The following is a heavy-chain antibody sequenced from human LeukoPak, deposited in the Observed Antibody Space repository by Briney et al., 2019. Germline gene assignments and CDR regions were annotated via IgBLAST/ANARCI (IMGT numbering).Heavy chain of an antibody. Sequence: GGSLRLSCAASGFTFSSYAMSWVRQAPGKGLEWVSAISGSGGSTYYADSVKGRFTISRDNSKNTLYLQMNSLRVEDTAVYYCARVTGWYSDYWGQGTLVTVSS. J-gene: IGHJ4*02. CDR3: ARVTGWYSDY. CDR2: ISGSGGST. CDR1: GFTFSSYA. D-gene: IGHD6-19*01. V-gene: IGHV3-23*01.